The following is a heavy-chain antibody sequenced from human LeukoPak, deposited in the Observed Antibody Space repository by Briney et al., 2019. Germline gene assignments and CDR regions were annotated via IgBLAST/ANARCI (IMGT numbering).Heavy chain of an antibody. V-gene: IGHV4-30-4*01. Sequence: SETLSLTCTVSGGSITSGNYYWSWIRQPPGKGLEWIGYIFYTGSTNYSPSLKSRVSISVDTFKNQFSLKLSSVTAADTAVYYCARKYPDHRFDPWGQGTLVTVSS. CDR3: ARKYPDHRFDP. D-gene: IGHD6-6*01. J-gene: IGHJ5*02. CDR2: IFYTGST. CDR1: GGSITSGNYY.